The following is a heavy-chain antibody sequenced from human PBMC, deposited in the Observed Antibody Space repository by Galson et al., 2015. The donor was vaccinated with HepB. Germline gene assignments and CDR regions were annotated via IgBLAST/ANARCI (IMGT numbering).Heavy chain of an antibody. Sequence: SLRLSCAASGFTFGNYGMSWVRQAPGKGLEWVSAIFGSGGHTSYADSVKGRFTISRDNSKNTLYLQMISLRAEDTAVYYCAKIWEFSPPYWGQGTLVTVFS. J-gene: IGHJ4*02. D-gene: IGHD3-10*01. CDR1: GFTFGNYG. V-gene: IGHV3-23*01. CDR2: IFGSGGHT. CDR3: AKIWEFSPPY.